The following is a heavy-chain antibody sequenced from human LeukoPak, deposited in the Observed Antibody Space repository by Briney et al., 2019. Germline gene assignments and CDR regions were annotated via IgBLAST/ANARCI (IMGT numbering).Heavy chain of an antibody. V-gene: IGHV3-48*01. CDR3: ARDAGVHSGYDDAFDI. CDR2: ISTTSSTI. D-gene: IGHD5-12*01. Sequence: GGSLRLSCAASGFTFSSYSMNWVRQAPGKGLEGVSYISTTSSTIYYADSVKGRFTISRDNAKKSLYLQMNSLRAEDTAVYYCARDAGVHSGYDDAFDIWGQGTMVTVSS. CDR1: GFTFSSYS. J-gene: IGHJ3*02.